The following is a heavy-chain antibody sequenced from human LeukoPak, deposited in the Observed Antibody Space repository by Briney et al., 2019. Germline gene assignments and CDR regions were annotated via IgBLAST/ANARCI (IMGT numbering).Heavy chain of an antibody. CDR2: ISAYNGNT. Sequence: GASVKVSCKASGYTFTSYGTSWVRQAPGQGLEWMGWISAYNGNTNYAQKLQGRVTMTTDTSTSTAYMELRSLRSDDTAVYYCARTRQYSSSWYCWFDPWGRGTLVTVSS. J-gene: IGHJ5*02. V-gene: IGHV1-18*01. CDR3: ARTRQYSSSWYCWFDP. D-gene: IGHD6-13*01. CDR1: GYTFTSYG.